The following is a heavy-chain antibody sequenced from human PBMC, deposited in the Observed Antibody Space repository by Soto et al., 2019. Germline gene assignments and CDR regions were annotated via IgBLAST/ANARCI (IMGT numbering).Heavy chain of an antibody. CDR2: IKSKNDGGTT. J-gene: IGHJ4*02. CDR1: GFTFDKVW. D-gene: IGHD3-3*01. Sequence: EVQLVESGGGLVKPGGSLRLSCAVSGFTFDKVWMNWVRQAPGKGLEWVGRIKSKNDGGTTDYAAPVKGRFTISRDDSKNMLYLQMNSLKTEDTGMYFCTTGRYDLLYWGQGTLVTVSS. V-gene: IGHV3-15*07. CDR3: TTGRYDLLY.